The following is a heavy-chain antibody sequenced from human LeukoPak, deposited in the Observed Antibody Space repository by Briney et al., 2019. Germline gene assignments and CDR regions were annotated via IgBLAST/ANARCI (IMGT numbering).Heavy chain of an antibody. CDR1: GGTFSSYA. CDR3: AWIAAAGHFDY. Sequence: GASVEVSCKASGGTFSSYAISWVRQAPGQGLEWMGRIIPILGIANYAQKFQGRVTITADKSTSTAYMELSSLRSEDTAVYYCAWIAAAGHFDYWGQGTLVTVSS. J-gene: IGHJ4*02. V-gene: IGHV1-69*04. CDR2: IIPILGIA. D-gene: IGHD6-13*01.